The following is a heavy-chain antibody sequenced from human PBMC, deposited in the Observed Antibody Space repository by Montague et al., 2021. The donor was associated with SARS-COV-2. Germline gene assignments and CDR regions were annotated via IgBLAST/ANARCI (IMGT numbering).Heavy chain of an antibody. CDR2: NNYSGST. CDR1: GGSVSSGCYY. V-gene: IGHV4-61*01. CDR3: AGPGRARFHYAMDV. J-gene: IGHJ6*02. D-gene: IGHD2/OR15-2a*01. Sequence: SETLSLTCTVSGGSVSSGCYYWSWIRQPPGKRLEWIGNNNYSGSTNYYPSLQSRVTISVNMSRNQLSLKLRSVTAADTAIYYCAGPGRARFHYAMDVWGQGTTVTVSS.